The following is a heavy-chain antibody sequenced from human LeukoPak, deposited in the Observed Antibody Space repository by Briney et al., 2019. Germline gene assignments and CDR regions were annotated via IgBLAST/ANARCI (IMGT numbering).Heavy chain of an antibody. J-gene: IGHJ4*02. CDR2: ISWNSGKT. Sequence: GGSLRLSCAASGFAFEDFAMHWVRQAPGKGLEWVSGISWNSGKTGYVDSVKGRFTISRENAQNSLFLQMNSLRAEDTAVYYCARDGGYRGYDADCWGQGTLVTVSS. CDR1: GFAFEDFA. V-gene: IGHV3-9*01. CDR3: ARDGGYRGYDADC. D-gene: IGHD5-12*01.